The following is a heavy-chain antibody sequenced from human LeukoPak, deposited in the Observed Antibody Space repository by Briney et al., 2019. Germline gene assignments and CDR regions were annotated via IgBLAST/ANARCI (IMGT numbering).Heavy chain of an antibody. CDR1: GYSFTSYW. V-gene: IGHV5-51*01. J-gene: IGHJ3*02. CDR3: ARSYSSSWGGTFFDI. Sequence: GESLKISCKGSGYSFTSYWIGWVRQMPGKGLEWMGIIYPGDSDTRYSPSFRGQVTISADKSISTAYLQWSSLKASDTAMYYCARSYSSSWGGTFFDIWGQGTTVTVSS. CDR2: IYPGDSDT. D-gene: IGHD6-13*01.